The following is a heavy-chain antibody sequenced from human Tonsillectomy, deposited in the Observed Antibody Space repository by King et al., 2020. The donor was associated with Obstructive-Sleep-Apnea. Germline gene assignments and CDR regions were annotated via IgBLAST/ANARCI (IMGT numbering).Heavy chain of an antibody. D-gene: IGHD2-15*01. J-gene: IGHJ4*02. CDR3: ASETRVATSWYFDY. Sequence: QLQESGPGLVKPSETLSLTCTVSGGSISTYYWSWIRQPPGRGLEWIGYIYYSGNTNYNPSLRSRVTISVDTSKNQFSLRLSSGTAADTAVYYCASETRVATSWYFDYWGQGTLVTVSS. CDR1: GGSISTYY. V-gene: IGHV4-59*08. CDR2: IYYSGNT.